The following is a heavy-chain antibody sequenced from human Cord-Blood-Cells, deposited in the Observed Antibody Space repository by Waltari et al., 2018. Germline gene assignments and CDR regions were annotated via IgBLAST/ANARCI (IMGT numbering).Heavy chain of an antibody. CDR2: ISAYNGNT. CDR1: GYTFTSYG. V-gene: IGHV1-18*01. J-gene: IGHJ6*02. D-gene: IGHD1-26*01. Sequence: QVQLVQSGAEVKKPGASVKVSCKASGYTFTSYGISWVRQAPGQGLEWMGWISAYNGNTNYAQKPQGRVTMTTDTSTSTAYMELRSLRSDDTAVYYCARDEAGGGSYYYYYGMDVWGQGTTVTVSS. CDR3: ARDEAGGGSYYYYYGMDV.